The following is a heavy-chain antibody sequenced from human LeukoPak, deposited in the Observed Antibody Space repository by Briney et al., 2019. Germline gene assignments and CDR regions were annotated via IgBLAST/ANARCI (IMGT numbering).Heavy chain of an antibody. D-gene: IGHD6-19*01. V-gene: IGHV3-30*02. J-gene: IGHJ4*02. CDR2: IRYDGSNK. CDR3: ANTGYSSGWRHFDY. CDR1: GFTFSSYG. Sequence: GGSLRLSCAASGFTFSSYGMHWVRQAPGKGLEWVAFIRYDGSNKYYADSVKGRFTISRDNSKNTLYLQMNSLRAEDTAVYYCANTGYSSGWRHFDYWGQGTLFTVSS.